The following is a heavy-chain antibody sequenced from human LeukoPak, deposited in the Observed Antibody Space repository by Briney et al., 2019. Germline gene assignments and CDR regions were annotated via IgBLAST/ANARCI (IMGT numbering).Heavy chain of an antibody. J-gene: IGHJ4*02. CDR3: ARVGYYDYVWGSHRPHYYFDY. CDR2: IKQDGSEK. CDR1: GFTFSSYW. D-gene: IGHD3-16*02. V-gene: IGHV3-7*03. Sequence: GGSLRLSCAASGFTFSSYWMSWVRQAPGKGLEWVANIKQDGSEKYYVDSVKGRFTISRDNAKNSLYLQMNSLRAEDTAVYYCARVGYYDYVWGSHRPHYYFDYWGQGTLVTVSS.